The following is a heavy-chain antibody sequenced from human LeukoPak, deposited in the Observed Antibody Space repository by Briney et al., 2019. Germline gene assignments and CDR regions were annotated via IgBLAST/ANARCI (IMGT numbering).Heavy chain of an antibody. CDR3: ARDWFHAIDY. Sequence: HAGGSLSLSCAASVFTFSDTWMHWVRQASGKGLVWVSRIRSDGSDTRYAESVKGRFTISRDNAKNTLYLQMNSLRAEDTAVYYCARDWFHAIDYWGQGTLVTVSS. CDR2: IRSDGSDT. CDR1: VFTFSDTW. V-gene: IGHV3-74*01. J-gene: IGHJ4*02. D-gene: IGHD2/OR15-2a*01.